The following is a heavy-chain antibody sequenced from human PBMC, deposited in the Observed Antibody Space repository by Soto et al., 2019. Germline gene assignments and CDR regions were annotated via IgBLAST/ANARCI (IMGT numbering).Heavy chain of an antibody. D-gene: IGHD2-2*01. Sequence: GGSLRLSCAASGFTFNSYAIHWVRQPPGKGLEWVAVISFDGRNEYFADSVKGRFTISRDNSKKMVYLQMDSLRTEDTAVFFCARDRCSDTTCYRDSRWEFFDYWGQGTLVTVSS. CDR1: GFTFNSYA. V-gene: IGHV3-30*04. J-gene: IGHJ4*02. CDR2: ISFDGRNE. CDR3: ARDRCSDTTCYRDSRWEFFDY.